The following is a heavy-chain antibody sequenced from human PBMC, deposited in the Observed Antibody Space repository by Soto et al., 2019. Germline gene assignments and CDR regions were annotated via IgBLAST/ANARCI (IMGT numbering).Heavy chain of an antibody. J-gene: IGHJ4*02. V-gene: IGHV1-69*02. D-gene: IGHD2-2*01. CDR3: ASRGYCSSTSCYEGGLFDY. CDR1: GGTFSSYT. CDR2: IIPILGIA. Sequence: SVKVSCKASGGTFSSYTISWVRQAPGQGLEWMGRIIPILGIANYAQKFQGRVTITADKSTSTAYMELSSLRSEDTAVYYCASRGYCSSTSCYEGGLFDYWGQGTLVTVSS.